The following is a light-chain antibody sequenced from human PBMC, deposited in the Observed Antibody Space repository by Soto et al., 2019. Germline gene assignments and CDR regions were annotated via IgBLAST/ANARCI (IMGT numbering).Light chain of an antibody. CDR3: QQYNNWPIT. J-gene: IGKJ5*01. CDR1: QTVGSN. Sequence: EIVLTQSPDTLSVSPGERATLSCRASQTVGSNLAWYQQKPGQAPRLLIYGASTRASDTPARFSGSGSVTEFALTIGSLQSEDFAVYYCQQYNNWPITFGQGTRLEIK. V-gene: IGKV3D-15*01. CDR2: GAS.